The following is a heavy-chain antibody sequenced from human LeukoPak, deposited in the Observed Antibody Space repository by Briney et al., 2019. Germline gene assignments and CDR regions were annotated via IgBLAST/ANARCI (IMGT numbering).Heavy chain of an antibody. V-gene: IGHV4-39*01. J-gene: IGHJ3*02. D-gene: IGHD5-24*01. Sequence: SETLSLTCAVSGGSISSNSYYWGWIRQPPGKGLEWIGSIYYSGSTYYNPSLKSRVTISVDTSKNQFSLKLSSVTAAGTAVYYCARHGGVATINVGSRSSDAFGIWGQGTMVTVSS. CDR3: ARHGGVATINVGSRSSDAFGI. CDR2: IYYSGST. CDR1: GGSISSNSYY.